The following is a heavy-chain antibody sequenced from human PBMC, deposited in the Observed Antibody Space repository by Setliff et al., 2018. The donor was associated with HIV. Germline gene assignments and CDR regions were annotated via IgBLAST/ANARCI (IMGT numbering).Heavy chain of an antibody. D-gene: IGHD2-2*01. CDR3: ARAGCSSTSCYSLGYYYMDV. J-gene: IGHJ6*03. V-gene: IGHV4-4*07. CDR2: IYTTGST. CDR1: GGSISRYY. Sequence: TSETLSLTCIVSGGSISRYYWNWIRQPAGKGLEWIGHIYTTGSTNYNPSLKSRVTVSVDTSKNQFSLKLSSVTAADTAVYYCARAGCSSTSCYSLGYYYMDVWGKGTTVTVSS.